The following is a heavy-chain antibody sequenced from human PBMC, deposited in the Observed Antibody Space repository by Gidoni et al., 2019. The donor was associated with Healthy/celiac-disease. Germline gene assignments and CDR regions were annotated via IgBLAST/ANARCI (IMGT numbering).Heavy chain of an antibody. CDR1: GGSISMGSYY. V-gene: IGHV4-61*02. J-gene: IGHJ4*02. CDR2: SYTSGST. Sequence: QVQLQESGPGLVKPSQTLSLTCPVPGGSISMGSYYCGWIRQPAGKGLEWIGRSYTSGSTNYNPSLKSRVTISVDTSKNQFSLKLSSVTAADTAVYYCAREVFPAVAGAHYFDYWGQGTLVTVSS. D-gene: IGHD6-19*01. CDR3: AREVFPAVAGAHYFDY.